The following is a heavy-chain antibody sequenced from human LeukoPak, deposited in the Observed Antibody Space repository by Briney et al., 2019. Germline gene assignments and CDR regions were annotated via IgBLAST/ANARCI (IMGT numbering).Heavy chain of an antibody. CDR3: ARGPSYCSSTSCYGAYYYYGMDV. CDR1: GGSISSSSYY. CDR2: IYYSGST. D-gene: IGHD2-2*01. Sequence: SETLSHTCTVSGGSISSSSYYWGWIRQPPGKGLEWIGSIYYSGSTYYNPSLKSRVTISVDTSKNQFSLKLSSVTAADTAVYYCARGPSYCSSTSCYGAYYYYGMDVWGQGTTVTVSS. V-gene: IGHV4-39*01. J-gene: IGHJ6*02.